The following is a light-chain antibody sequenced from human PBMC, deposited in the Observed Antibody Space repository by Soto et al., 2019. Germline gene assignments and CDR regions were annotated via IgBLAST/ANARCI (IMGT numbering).Light chain of an antibody. Sequence: EIVMTQSPATLFVSPGERATLSCRASQTVSDDVAWYQQKPGQAPRLLIYGASTRATDIPARFSGGWSGTECTLTISSLQSEYSAIYYCHQYHDWPPITFGPGTKVNI. J-gene: IGKJ3*01. CDR3: HQYHDWPPIT. CDR2: GAS. V-gene: IGKV3-15*01. CDR1: QTVSDD.